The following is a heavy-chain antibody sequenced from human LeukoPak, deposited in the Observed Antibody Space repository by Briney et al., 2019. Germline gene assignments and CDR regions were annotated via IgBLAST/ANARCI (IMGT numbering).Heavy chain of an antibody. CDR3: ARSVLYSSIDY. CDR1: GYSFTSYY. V-gene: IGHV1-46*01. Sequence: ASVKVSCKASGYSFTSYYMHWVRQAPGQGLEWMGIINPSGGSTSYAQKFQGRVTMTRDMSTSTVYMELSSLRSEDMAIYYCARSVLYSSIDYWGQGTLVTVSS. CDR2: INPSGGST. J-gene: IGHJ4*02. D-gene: IGHD2-2*02.